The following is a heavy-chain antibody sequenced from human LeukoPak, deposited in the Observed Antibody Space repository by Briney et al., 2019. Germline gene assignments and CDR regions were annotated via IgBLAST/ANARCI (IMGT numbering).Heavy chain of an antibody. J-gene: IGHJ6*03. D-gene: IGHD1-14*01. CDR3: ARGTTRAPYYYYYYYMDV. CDR1: GFTFSDYY. V-gene: IGHV3-11*04. Sequence: GGSLRLSCAASGFTFSDYYMSWIRQAPGKGLEWVSYISSSGSTIYYADSVKGRFTISRDNAKNSLYLQMNSLRAEDTAVYYCARGTTRAPYYYYYYYMDVWGKGTTVTVSS. CDR2: ISSSGSTI.